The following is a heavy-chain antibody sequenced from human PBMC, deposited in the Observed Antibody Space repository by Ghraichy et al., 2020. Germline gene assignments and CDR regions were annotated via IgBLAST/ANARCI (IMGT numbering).Heavy chain of an antibody. CDR1: GFTFRSYW. J-gene: IGHJ4*02. Sequence: GESLRLSCAASGFTFRSYWMTWVRQAPGKGLEWVANIKQDGSEKYYVDSLKGRFTISRDNAKNSLYLQMNSLRAEDTAVYYCARDYYERSNYHYIYYSEYWGQGSLVTVSS. D-gene: IGHD3-22*01. CDR2: IKQDGSEK. CDR3: ARDYYERSNYHYIYYSEY. V-gene: IGHV3-7*01.